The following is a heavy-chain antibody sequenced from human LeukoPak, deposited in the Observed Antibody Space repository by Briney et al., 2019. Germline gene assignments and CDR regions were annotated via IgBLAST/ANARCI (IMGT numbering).Heavy chain of an antibody. Sequence: SETLSLTCAVYGGSFSGYYWSWIRQPPGKGRKWIGEINHSGSTNYNPSLKSRVTISVDTSKNQFSLKLSSVTAADTAVYYCARDTRYDSSGYYYDKGDYWGQGTLVTVSS. CDR3: ARDTRYDSSGYYYDKGDY. CDR1: GGSFSGYY. J-gene: IGHJ4*02. V-gene: IGHV4-34*01. CDR2: INHSGST. D-gene: IGHD3-22*01.